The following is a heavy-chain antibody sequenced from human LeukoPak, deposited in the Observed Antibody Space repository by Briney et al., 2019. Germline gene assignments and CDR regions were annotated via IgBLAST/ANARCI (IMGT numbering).Heavy chain of an antibody. CDR2: IHHSGGT. D-gene: IGHD7-27*01. CDR3: ATRWVLTGEPY. Sequence: PSGTLSLTCAVSGGSISSTEWYTWVRQPPGQGLEWIGEIHHSGGTNYNVSLKSRVTISLGKSKNQFSLDLTSMTAADTAVYYCATRWVLTGEPYWGQGTLVTVSS. J-gene: IGHJ4*02. CDR1: GGSISSTEW. V-gene: IGHV4-4*02.